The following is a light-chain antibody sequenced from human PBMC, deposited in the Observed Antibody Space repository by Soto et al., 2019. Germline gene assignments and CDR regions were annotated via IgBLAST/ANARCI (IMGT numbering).Light chain of an antibody. Sequence: EVVLTQSPGTLSLSPGERATLSCRASQSVTNNYLSWYQQKPGQAPRLLIYAASTRATGIPDRFSGSGSGTDFSLIISRLEHEDFAMYYCQQYGGSPLYTFGQGTKLEIK. CDR3: QQYGGSPLYT. CDR1: QSVTNNY. J-gene: IGKJ2*01. CDR2: AAS. V-gene: IGKV3-20*01.